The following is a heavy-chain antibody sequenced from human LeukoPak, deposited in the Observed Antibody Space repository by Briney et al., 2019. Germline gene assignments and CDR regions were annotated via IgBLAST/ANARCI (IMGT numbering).Heavy chain of an antibody. J-gene: IGHJ6*03. CDR1: GYSISSGYY. CDR2: IYHSGST. V-gene: IGHV4-38-2*01. Sequence: SETLSLTCAVSGYSISSGYYWGWIRQPPGKGLEWIGSIYHSGSTYYNPSLKSRVTISVDTSKNHFSLKLSSVTAADTAVYYNARHYSGSSLSVYYYYYIDVWGQGTTVTVSS. D-gene: IGHD6-13*01. CDR3: ARHYSGSSLSVYYYYYIDV.